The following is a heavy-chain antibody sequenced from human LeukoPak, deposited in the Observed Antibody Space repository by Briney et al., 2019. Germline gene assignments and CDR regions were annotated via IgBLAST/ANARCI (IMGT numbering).Heavy chain of an antibody. J-gene: IGHJ5*01. V-gene: IGHV4-39*01. CDR1: GGSISSSPYY. Sequence: SETLSLTCTVSGGSISSSPYYWGWIRQTPGKGLELIGSIHSSGNTYYNPSLKSRVTISVDTAKNQFSLKLTSVTAADTAVYYCARRAQWRRGMDSWGQGALVTVSS. D-gene: IGHD6-19*01. CDR3: ARRAQWRRGMDS. CDR2: IHSSGNT.